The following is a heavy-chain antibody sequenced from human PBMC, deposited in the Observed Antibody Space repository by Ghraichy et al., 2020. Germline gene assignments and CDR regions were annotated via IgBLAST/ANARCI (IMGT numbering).Heavy chain of an antibody. D-gene: IGHD3/OR15-3a*01. V-gene: IGHV1-8*01. CDR2: MNPNSGNT. Sequence: ASVKVSCKASGYTFTSYDINWVRQATGQGLEWMGWMNPNSGNTGYAQKFQGRVTMTRNTSISTAYMELSSLRSEDTAVYYCARVGLVPYGMDVWGQGTTVTVSS. J-gene: IGHJ6*02. CDR3: ARVGLVPYGMDV. CDR1: GYTFTSYD.